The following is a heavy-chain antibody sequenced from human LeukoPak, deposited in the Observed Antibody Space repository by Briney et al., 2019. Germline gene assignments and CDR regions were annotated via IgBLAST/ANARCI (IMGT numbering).Heavy chain of an antibody. CDR1: GFTFSSYA. D-gene: IGHD6-13*01. CDR3: AKTGSSSWGYFDY. CDR2: ISYDGSNK. V-gene: IGHV3-30-3*02. Sequence: GGSLRLSCAASGFTFSSYAMHWVRQAPGKGLEWVAVISYDGSNKYYADSVKGRFTISRDNSKSTLYLHMNSLTAEDTAVYYCAKTGSSSWGYFDYWGQGTLVTVSS. J-gene: IGHJ4*02.